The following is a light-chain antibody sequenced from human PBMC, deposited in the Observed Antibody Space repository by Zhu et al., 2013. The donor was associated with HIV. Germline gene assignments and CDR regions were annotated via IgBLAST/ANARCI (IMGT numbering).Light chain of an antibody. CDR1: QGISKW. CDR3: LHYNKISTA. J-gene: IGKJ2*01. Sequence: IQLTQSPSSLSASVGDRVTITCRASQGISKWLAWYQQKPGGAPKLLIYEASKLQDDIASRFSGRGSGTEFTLTITSLQPDDFATYYCLHYNKISTAFGQGTKLDI. V-gene: IGKV1-5*03. CDR2: EAS.